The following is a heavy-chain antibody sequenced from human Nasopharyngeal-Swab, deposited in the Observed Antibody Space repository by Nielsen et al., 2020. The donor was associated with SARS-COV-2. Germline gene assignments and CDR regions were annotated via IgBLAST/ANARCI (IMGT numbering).Heavy chain of an antibody. CDR1: GFTFSSYG. J-gene: IGHJ5*02. V-gene: IGHV3-33*08. CDR2: IWYDGSNK. D-gene: IGHD6-19*01. CDR3: ARDTSDSSGWDWFDP. Sequence: SLRLSCAASGFTFSSYGMHWVRQAPGKGLEWVAVIWYDGSNKYYADSVKGRFTISRDNSKNTLYLQMNSLRAEDTAVYYCARDTSDSSGWDWFDPWGQGTLVTVSS.